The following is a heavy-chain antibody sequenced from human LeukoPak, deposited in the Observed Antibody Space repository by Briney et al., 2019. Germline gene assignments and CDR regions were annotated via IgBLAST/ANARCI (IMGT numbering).Heavy chain of an antibody. CDR2: ISYSGSPI. CDR3: ARGLYSYDY. CDR1: GFRFSDYY. D-gene: IGHD2-8*01. Sequence: KPGGSLRLSCGASGFRFSDYYMAWIRQAPGKGLEWISYISYSGSPIDYADSMKGRFTISRDNAKNSLYLQMGSLRVEDTAVYYWARGLYSYDYWGQGTLVTVSS. V-gene: IGHV3-11*04. J-gene: IGHJ4*02.